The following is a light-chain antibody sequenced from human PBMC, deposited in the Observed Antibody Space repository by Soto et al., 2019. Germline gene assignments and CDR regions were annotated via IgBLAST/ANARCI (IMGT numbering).Light chain of an antibody. J-gene: IGKJ1*01. CDR3: QQYNNWPGT. Sequence: EIVMTQSPATLSVSPGERATLSCRAGESISNNLAWYQQKPGQAPRLLIYGAATRAAGVPARFSGRGSGTEFTLTISSLQSEDFGVYYCQQYNNWPGTFGQGTKVEL. CDR2: GAA. CDR1: ESISNN. V-gene: IGKV3-15*01.